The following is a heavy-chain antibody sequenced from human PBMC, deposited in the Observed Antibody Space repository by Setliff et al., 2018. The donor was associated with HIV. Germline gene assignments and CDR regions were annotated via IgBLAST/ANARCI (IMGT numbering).Heavy chain of an antibody. D-gene: IGHD2-2*01. Sequence: VASVKVSCKASGYTFTSYYMHWVRQAPGQGLEWMGIINPSGGSTSYAQKFQGRVTMTRDTSTSTVYMELSSLRSEDTAVYYCARAYDRYCSSTSCYERFDPWGHGTLVTVSS. CDR1: GYTFTSYY. CDR3: ARAYDRYCSSTSCYERFDP. CDR2: INPSGGST. V-gene: IGHV1-46*01. J-gene: IGHJ5*02.